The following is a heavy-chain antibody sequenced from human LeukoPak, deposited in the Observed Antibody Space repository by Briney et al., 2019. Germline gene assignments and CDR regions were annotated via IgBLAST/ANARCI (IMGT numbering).Heavy chain of an antibody. J-gene: IGHJ4*02. CDR2: INHSGST. CDR3: ARGGYYDILTGTLYYFDY. V-gene: IGHV4-34*01. Sequence: PAETLSLTCAVYGGSFSGYYWSWIRQPPGKGLEWIGEINHSGSTNYNPSLKSRVTISVDTPKNQFSLKLSSVTAADTAVYYCARGGYYDILTGTLYYFDYWGQGTLVTVSS. D-gene: IGHD3-9*01. CDR1: GGSFSGYY.